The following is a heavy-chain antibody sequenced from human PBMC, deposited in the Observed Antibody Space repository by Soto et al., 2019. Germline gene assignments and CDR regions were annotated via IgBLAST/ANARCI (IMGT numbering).Heavy chain of an antibody. CDR3: AKGYCSGGSCYSGLYYYYYMDV. CDR1: GFTFNNYG. Sequence: PGGSLRLSCAASGFTFNNYGMQWIRQAPGKGLEWLAAIWNDGSNSSYANSVKGRFTISRDNSKNTLYLQMNSLRAEDTAVYYCAKGYCSGGSCYSGLYYYYYMDVWGKGTTVTVSS. D-gene: IGHD2-15*01. CDR2: IWNDGSNS. V-gene: IGHV3-33*06. J-gene: IGHJ6*03.